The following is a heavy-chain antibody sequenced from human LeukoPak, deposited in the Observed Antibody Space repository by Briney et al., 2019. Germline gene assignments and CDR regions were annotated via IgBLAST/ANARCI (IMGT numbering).Heavy chain of an antibody. CDR1: GYTFTSYG. Sequence: ASVKVSCKASGYTFTSYGISWVRQAPGQGLEWMGWMNPNSGNTGYAQKFQGRVTITRNTSISTAYMELSSLRSEDTAVYYCARVPRWGYYYGSGSYRALDYWGQGTLVTVSS. CDR3: ARVPRWGYYYGSGSYRALDY. CDR2: MNPNSGNT. V-gene: IGHV1-8*01. D-gene: IGHD3-10*01. J-gene: IGHJ4*02.